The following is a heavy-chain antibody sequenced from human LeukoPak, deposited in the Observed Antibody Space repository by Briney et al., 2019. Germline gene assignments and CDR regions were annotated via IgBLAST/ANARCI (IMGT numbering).Heavy chain of an antibody. Sequence: SETLSLTCAVYGVSFSGYYWSWIRQPPGKGLEWIGEINHSVSTNYNPSLKSLVTISLDTSKIQFSLKLSSLTAADTAAYYCASLYYDILTGYYNGYFDYWGQGTLVTVSS. CDR3: ASLYYDILTGYYNGYFDY. CDR1: GVSFSGYY. D-gene: IGHD3-9*01. J-gene: IGHJ4*02. V-gene: IGHV4-34*01. CDR2: INHSVST.